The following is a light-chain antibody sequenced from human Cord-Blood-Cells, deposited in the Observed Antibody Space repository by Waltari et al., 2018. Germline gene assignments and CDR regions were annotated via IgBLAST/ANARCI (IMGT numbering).Light chain of an antibody. CDR1: QSISSY. V-gene: IGKV1-39*01. CDR2: AAS. J-gene: IGKJ4*01. CDR3: QQSYSTPLT. Sequence: DIQMTQSPSSLSASVGDRVTITCRASQSISSYLNWYQQKPGKAPKLLIYAASSLQSGVPSRFSGSGSGTDFTLIISILQPEDIATYYCQQSYSTPLTVGGVTKEEIK.